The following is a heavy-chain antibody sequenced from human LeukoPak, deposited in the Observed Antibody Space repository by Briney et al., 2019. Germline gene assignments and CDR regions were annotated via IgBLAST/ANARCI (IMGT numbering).Heavy chain of an antibody. CDR2: IYYSGST. J-gene: IGHJ3*02. D-gene: IGHD4-23*01. CDR3: ARQEPNSPNDAFDI. CDR1: GGSISTSYY. V-gene: IGHV4-39*01. Sequence: SETLSLTCTVSGGSISTSYYWVWIRQPPGKGLEWIGSIYYSGSTYYDPSLKSRLTISVDTSKNHYSLKLSSVTAADTAVYYCARQEPNSPNDAFDIWGQGTTVTVSS.